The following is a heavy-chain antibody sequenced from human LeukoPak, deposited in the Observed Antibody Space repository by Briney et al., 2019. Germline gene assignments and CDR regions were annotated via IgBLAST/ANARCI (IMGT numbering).Heavy chain of an antibody. CDR2: IYYSGST. J-gene: IGHJ5*02. D-gene: IGHD5-24*01. V-gene: IGHV4-59*01. Sequence: SETLSLTCTVSGGSISSYYWSWIRQPPGKGLEWIGYIYYSGSTNYNPSLKSRVTISVDTSKNQFSLKLSSVTAADTAVYYCARDRDDYTLAFAPWGQGTLVTVSS. CDR3: ARDRDDYTLAFAP. CDR1: GGSISSYY.